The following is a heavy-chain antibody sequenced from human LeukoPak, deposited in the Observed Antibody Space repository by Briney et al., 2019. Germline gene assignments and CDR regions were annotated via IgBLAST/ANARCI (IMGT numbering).Heavy chain of an antibody. V-gene: IGHV3-48*03. J-gene: IGHJ3*02. Sequence: GGSLRLSCAASGFTFSSYEMNWVRQAPGKGLEWVSYISSSGSTIYYADSVKGRFTISRDNAKNSLYLQMNSLRAEDTAVYYCANWGFRADDAFDIWGQGTMVTVSS. D-gene: IGHD7-27*01. CDR3: ANWGFRADDAFDI. CDR2: ISSSGSTI. CDR1: GFTFSSYE.